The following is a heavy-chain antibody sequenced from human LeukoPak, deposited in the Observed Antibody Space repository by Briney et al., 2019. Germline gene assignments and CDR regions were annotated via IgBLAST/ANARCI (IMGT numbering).Heavy chain of an antibody. V-gene: IGHV3-23*01. CDR2: ISGGGGST. D-gene: IGHD3-22*01. Sequence: PGGSMRLSCAASGYTFSSYAMSWVRQAPGEGLEWVSAISGGGGSTYYADSVKGRFTISRDNSKNTLYLQMNSLRAEDTAVYYCAKDSTTYYYDSSGYYYFDYWGQGTLVSVSS. CDR3: AKDSTTYYYDSSGYYYFDY. CDR1: GYTFSSYA. J-gene: IGHJ4*02.